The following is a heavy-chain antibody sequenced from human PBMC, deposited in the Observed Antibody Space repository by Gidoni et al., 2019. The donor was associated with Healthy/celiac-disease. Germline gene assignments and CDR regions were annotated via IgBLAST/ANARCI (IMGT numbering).Heavy chain of an antibody. CDR3: ARDCSSGWTYYYYGMDV. Sequence: EVQLVESGGGLVKPGGSLRLSCAASGFTFSSYTMNWVRQAPGKGLEGVSSISSSSSYIYYADSVKGRFTISRDNAKNSLYLQMNSLRAEDTAVYYCARDCSSGWTYYYYGMDVWGQGTTVTVSS. CDR1: GFTFSSYT. CDR2: ISSSSSYI. D-gene: IGHD6-19*01. V-gene: IGHV3-21*01. J-gene: IGHJ6*02.